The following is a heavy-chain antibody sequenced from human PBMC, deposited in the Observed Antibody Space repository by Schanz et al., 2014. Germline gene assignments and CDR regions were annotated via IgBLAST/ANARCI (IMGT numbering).Heavy chain of an antibody. J-gene: IGHJ4*02. D-gene: IGHD3-9*01. CDR3: AKRVHYDILSVTRN. Sequence: QAQLVESGGGVVQPGRSLRLSCAASGFTFSSYAMHWVRQAPGKGLEWVAVISYDGRNKYYADSVKGRFAISRDNSKNTLYLQMISLIAEDTAVYYCAKRVHYDILSVTRNWGQGTLVTGSS. V-gene: IGHV3-30*09. CDR1: GFTFSSYA. CDR2: ISYDGRNK.